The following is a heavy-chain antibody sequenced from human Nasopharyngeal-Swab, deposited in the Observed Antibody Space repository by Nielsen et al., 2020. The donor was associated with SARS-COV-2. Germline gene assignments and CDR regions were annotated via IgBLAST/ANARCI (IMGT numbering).Heavy chain of an antibody. CDR3: AKGMFKYGSGVSSDGFDV. CDR1: GFTFSDHA. J-gene: IGHJ3*01. CDR2: ISYDETDQ. D-gene: IGHD3-10*01. V-gene: IGHV3-30*18. Sequence: GGSLRLSCAASGFTFSDHAIHWVRQAPGKGLEWVAVISYDETDQYYSGSVKGRFTISRDSSKKMVYLQMSSLRLEDTGLYYCAKGMFKYGSGVSSDGFDVWGQGTRVTVSS.